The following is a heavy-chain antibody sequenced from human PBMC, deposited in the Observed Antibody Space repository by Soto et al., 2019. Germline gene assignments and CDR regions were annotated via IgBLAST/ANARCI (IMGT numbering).Heavy chain of an antibody. V-gene: IGHV4-31*03. CDR3: ARDGAAEGCSSTSCSNYYYGMDV. D-gene: IGHD2-2*01. CDR1: GGSISSGGYY. Sequence: SETLSLTCTVSGGSISSGGYYWSWIRQHPGKGLEWIGYIYYSGSTYYNPSLKRRVTISVDTSKNQFSLKLSSVTAADTAVYYCARDGAAEGCSSTSCSNYYYGMDVWGQGTTVTVSS. J-gene: IGHJ6*02. CDR2: IYYSGST.